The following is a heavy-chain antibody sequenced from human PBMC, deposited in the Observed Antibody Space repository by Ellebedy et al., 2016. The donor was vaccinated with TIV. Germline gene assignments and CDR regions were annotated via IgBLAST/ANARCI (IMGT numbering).Heavy chain of an antibody. D-gene: IGHD5-18*01. CDR1: GGSFSGYY. V-gene: IGHV4-34*01. CDR2: INHSGST. Sequence: MPSETLSLTCGVYGGSFSGYYWSWIRQPPDKGLEWIGEINHSGSTNYNPSLKSRVTISVDTSKNQFSLKLSSVTAADTAVYFCAREGRDTAMGLDYWGQGTLVTVSS. J-gene: IGHJ4*02. CDR3: AREGRDTAMGLDY.